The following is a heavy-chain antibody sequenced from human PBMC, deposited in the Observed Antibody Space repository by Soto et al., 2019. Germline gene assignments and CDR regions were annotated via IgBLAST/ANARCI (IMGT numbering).Heavy chain of an antibody. CDR2: INSDGSNR. J-gene: IGHJ4*02. V-gene: IGHV3-74*01. CDR3: ARGTGYSSGWYAY. Sequence: GGSLRLSCAASGFTFSSYWMHWVRQAPGKGLVWISRINSDGSNRNYADSVKGRFTISRDNAKNTLYLQMNSLRAEDTAVYYCARGTGYSSGWYAYWGQGTLVTV. CDR1: GFTFSSYW. D-gene: IGHD6-19*01.